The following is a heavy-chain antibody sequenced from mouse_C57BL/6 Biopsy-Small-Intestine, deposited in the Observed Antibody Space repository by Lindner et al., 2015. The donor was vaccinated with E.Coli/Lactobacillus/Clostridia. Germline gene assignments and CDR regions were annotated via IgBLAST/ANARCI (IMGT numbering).Heavy chain of an antibody. CDR2: FNPGGAGT. J-gene: IGHJ4*01. CDR1: GYTFTSYG. CDR3: ARSHQKGLEY. V-gene: IGHV1S61*01. Sequence: SVKVSCKASGYTFTSYGISWVRQAPGQGLEWMGIFNPGGAGTRYAQKFQGRLTMTRDTSTSTVFMELSSLRSDDTAVYYCARSHQKGLEYWGQGTLVTVSS. D-gene: IGHD3-3*01.